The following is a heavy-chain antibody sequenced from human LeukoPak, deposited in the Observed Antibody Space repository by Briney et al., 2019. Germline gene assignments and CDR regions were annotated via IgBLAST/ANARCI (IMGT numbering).Heavy chain of an antibody. J-gene: IGHJ4*02. Sequence: SETLSLTCTVSGDSISSYYWIWIRQPPGKGLEWIGYIYETGSTNYNPSLKSRVTISVDTSKNQFSLKLRFLTAADTAVYYCARDAAGTDYWGQGTLVTVSS. CDR1: GDSISSYY. V-gene: IGHV4-59*01. CDR3: ARDAAGTDY. CDR2: IYETGST. D-gene: IGHD6-13*01.